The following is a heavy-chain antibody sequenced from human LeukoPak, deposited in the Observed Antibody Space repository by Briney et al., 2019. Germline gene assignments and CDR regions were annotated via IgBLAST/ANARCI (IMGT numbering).Heavy chain of an antibody. CDR3: AKWPEGAMDYFDY. CDR2: ISGDGTRT. D-gene: IGHD3-16*01. J-gene: IGHJ4*02. V-gene: IGHV3-23*01. CDR1: EFTFSSYA. Sequence: GGSLRLSCVVSEFTFSSYAMSWVRQAPGKGLEWVSAISGDGTRTYYADSVKGRFTISRDNSKNTLYLEMSSLRVEDTAIYYCAKWPEGAMDYFDYWGQGTLVTVSS.